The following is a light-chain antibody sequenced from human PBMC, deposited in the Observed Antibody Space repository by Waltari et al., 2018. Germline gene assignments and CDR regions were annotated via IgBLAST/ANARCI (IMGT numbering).Light chain of an antibody. Sequence: QSALSQPASVSGSPGQSITISCTGSSSYVGGDDSVSWYQDHPGQAPKVIIYDVNNRPSVVSDRFSGSKSGNTASLTISGLQAEDEANYYCCSQSSYNGVIFGGGTKLTVL. J-gene: IGLJ2*01. V-gene: IGLV2-14*03. CDR1: SSYVGGDDS. CDR3: CSQSSYNGVI. CDR2: DVN.